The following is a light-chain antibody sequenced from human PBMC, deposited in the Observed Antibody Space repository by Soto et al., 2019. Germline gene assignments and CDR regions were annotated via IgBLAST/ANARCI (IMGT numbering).Light chain of an antibody. V-gene: IGKV1-33*01. CDR3: QRYASLPFT. CDR2: DAS. J-gene: IGKJ3*01. CDR1: QDITNY. Sequence: DIQMTQSPSSLSASEGDRVTITCQASQDITNYVNWYQQKTGTAPKLLIFDASNLKTGVPSRFSASGSGTEFTFTISGLQPEDYATYYCQRYASLPFTFGPGTKVDI.